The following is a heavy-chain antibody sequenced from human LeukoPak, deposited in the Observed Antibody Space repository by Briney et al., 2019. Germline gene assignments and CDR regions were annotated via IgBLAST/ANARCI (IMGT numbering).Heavy chain of an antibody. CDR2: ISGSS. J-gene: IGHJ6*03. V-gene: IGHV4-39*07. Sequence: PSETLSLTCTVSSASISSSPYYWGFVRQTPGKGLEWMGSISGSSHYNPSLKSRATISVDTSKNQFSLKLTSVTAADTAVYYCTRAASSGPLFTYHMDVWGKGTTVTVSS. CDR1: SASISSSPYY. CDR3: TRAASSGPLFTYHMDV. D-gene: IGHD3-22*01.